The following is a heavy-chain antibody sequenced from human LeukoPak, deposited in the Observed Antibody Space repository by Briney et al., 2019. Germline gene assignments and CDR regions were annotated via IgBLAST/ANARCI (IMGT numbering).Heavy chain of an antibody. J-gene: IGHJ4*02. Sequence: GGSLRLSGAASGFTFSSYSMNWVRQAPGKGLEWVSSISSSSSYIYYADSVKGRFTISRDNAKNSLYLQMNSLRAEDTAVYYCARGRESTPDYWGQGTLVTVSS. CDR2: ISSSSSYI. V-gene: IGHV3-21*01. CDR3: ARGRESTPDY. CDR1: GFTFSSYS.